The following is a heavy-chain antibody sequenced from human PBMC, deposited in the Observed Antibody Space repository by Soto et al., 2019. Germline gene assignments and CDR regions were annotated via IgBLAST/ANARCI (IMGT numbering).Heavy chain of an antibody. Sequence: EVQLLESGGGLVQPGGSLRLSCAASGFTFSSYAMSWVRQAPGKGLECVSAISGSGGSTYYADSVKGRFTISRDNSNILLYLQMNSLRAEDTSVYYCARVSGIGVVDDFDYLGQGTLVIVSS. CDR3: ARVSGIGVVDDFDY. CDR1: GFTFSSYA. V-gene: IGHV3-23*01. J-gene: IGHJ4*02. D-gene: IGHD6-19*01. CDR2: ISGSGGST.